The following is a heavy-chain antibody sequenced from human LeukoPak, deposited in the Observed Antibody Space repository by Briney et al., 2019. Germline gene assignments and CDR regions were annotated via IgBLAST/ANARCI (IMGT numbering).Heavy chain of an antibody. CDR1: GGTFSSYA. V-gene: IGHV1-69*05. J-gene: IGHJ5*02. CDR3: ARVSQVGFSTPRFDP. Sequence: SVKVSCKASGGTFSSYAISWVRQAPGQGLEWMGGIIPIFGTANYAQKFQGRVTITTDESTSTAYMELSRLRSDDTAVYYCARVSQVGFSTPRFDPWGQGTLVTVSS. CDR2: IIPIFGTA. D-gene: IGHD2-15*01.